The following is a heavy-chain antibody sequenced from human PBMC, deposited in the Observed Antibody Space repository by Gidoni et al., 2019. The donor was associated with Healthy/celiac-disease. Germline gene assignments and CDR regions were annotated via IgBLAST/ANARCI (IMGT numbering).Heavy chain of an antibody. D-gene: IGHD6-19*01. CDR1: GGPFSGYY. V-gene: IGHV4-34*01. Sequence: QVQLQQWGAGLLKPSETLSLTCAVYGGPFSGYYWSWIRQPPGKGLEWIGEINHSGSTNYNPSLKSRVTISVDTSKSQFSLKLSSVTAADTAVYYCARAHRGSGWYAYWGQGTLVTVSS. CDR2: INHSGST. CDR3: ARAHRGSGWYAY. J-gene: IGHJ4*02.